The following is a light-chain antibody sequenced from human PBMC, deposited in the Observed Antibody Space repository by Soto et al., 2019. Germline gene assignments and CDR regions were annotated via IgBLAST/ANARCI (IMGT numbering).Light chain of an antibody. Sequence: DIQMTQSPSNLSGSVGDRVTITCRASQTISSWLAWYQQKPGKAPKLLIYKASTLKSGVPSRFSGSGSGTEFTLTISSLQPDDFATYYCQHYNSYSEAFGQGTKVERK. CDR1: QTISSW. J-gene: IGKJ1*01. CDR3: QHYNSYSEA. V-gene: IGKV1-5*03. CDR2: KAS.